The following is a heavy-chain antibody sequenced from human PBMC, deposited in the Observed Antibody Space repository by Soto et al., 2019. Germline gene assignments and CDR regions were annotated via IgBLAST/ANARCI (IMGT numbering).Heavy chain of an antibody. D-gene: IGHD6-19*01. CDR2: ISSNGGST. CDR3: VKVVGSSGWSDAFDI. V-gene: IGHV3-64D*06. Sequence: GGSMRISCSASGLTFSSYAMHWVRQTPGKGLEYVSAISSNGGSTYYADSVKGRFTISRDNSKNTLYLQMSSLRAEDTAVYYCVKVVGSSGWSDAFDIWGQGTMVTVSS. CDR1: GLTFSSYA. J-gene: IGHJ3*02.